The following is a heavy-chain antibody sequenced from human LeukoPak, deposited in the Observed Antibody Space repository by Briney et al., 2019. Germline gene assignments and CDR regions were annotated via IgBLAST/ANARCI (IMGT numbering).Heavy chain of an antibody. J-gene: IGHJ4*02. Sequence: GGSLRLSCAASGFTFSSYAMHWVRQAPGKGLEWVALISYDGRNNYYADSVKGRFTISRDNSKNTLYLQMNSLRAEDTAVYYCAKVWRLRFSDPDIDYWGQGTLVTVSS. CDR1: GFTFSSYA. CDR3: AKVWRLRFSDPDIDY. CDR2: ISYDGRNN. D-gene: IGHD1-14*01. V-gene: IGHV3-30*18.